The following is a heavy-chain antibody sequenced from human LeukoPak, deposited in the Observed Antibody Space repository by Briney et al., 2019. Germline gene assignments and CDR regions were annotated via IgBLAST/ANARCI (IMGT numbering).Heavy chain of an antibody. V-gene: IGHV3-23*01. CDR2: ISVSGSST. CDR3: AKKAQYNGNYPLDY. CDR1: GFVVSNYA. J-gene: IGHJ4*02. Sequence: GGSLRLSCAASGFVVSNYAVSWVRQAPGKGLEWVSSISVSGSSTYYADSVKGRFTLSRDISKNTLYLQMNSLRAEDTAVYFCAKKAQYNGNYPLDYWGQGTLVTVSS. D-gene: IGHD1-26*01.